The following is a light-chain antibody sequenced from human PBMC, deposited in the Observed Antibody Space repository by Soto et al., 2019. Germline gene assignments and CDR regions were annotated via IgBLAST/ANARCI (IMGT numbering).Light chain of an antibody. J-gene: IGKJ2*01. CDR3: QQYDSYPYT. CDR2: AAS. CDR1: QDIANW. V-gene: IGKV1-5*01. Sequence: DIHMTQSPSTLYASLGDRVTITCRASQDIANWLAWYQQRPGKAPELLIYAASSLQTGVPTRFSGSGSGTDFTLSISSLQPDDFATYSCQQYDSYPYTFGQGTKVEIK.